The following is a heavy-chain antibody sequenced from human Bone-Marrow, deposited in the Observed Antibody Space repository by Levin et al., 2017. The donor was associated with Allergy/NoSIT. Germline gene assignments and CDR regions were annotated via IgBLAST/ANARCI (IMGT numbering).Heavy chain of an antibody. Sequence: PRASVKVSCAASGFTVDNNYMSWVRQAPGKGLEWASLIYSGGGTKYADSVKGRFTISRDSSKNTVFLQMNSLRAEDTAVYYCSGGTSCSNGGCPAWGQGTLVTVSS. CDR3: SGGTSCSNGGCPA. CDR2: IYSGGGT. V-gene: IGHV3-66*01. CDR1: GFTVDNNY. J-gene: IGHJ4*02. D-gene: IGHD2-8*01.